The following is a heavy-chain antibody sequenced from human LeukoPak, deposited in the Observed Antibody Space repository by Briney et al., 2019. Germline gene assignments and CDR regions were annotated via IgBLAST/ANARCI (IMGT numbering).Heavy chain of an antibody. D-gene: IGHD6-19*01. Sequence: SGPTLVKPTQTLTLTCTFSGFSLSTSGVGVGWIRQPPGRALEWLALIYWDDDKRYSPSLKSRLTITKDTSKNQVVLTMTNMDPVDTATYYCAHRQVAALSFGYRGQGTLVTVSS. CDR3: AHRQVAALSFGY. V-gene: IGHV2-5*02. J-gene: IGHJ4*02. CDR2: IYWDDDK. CDR1: GFSLSTSGVG.